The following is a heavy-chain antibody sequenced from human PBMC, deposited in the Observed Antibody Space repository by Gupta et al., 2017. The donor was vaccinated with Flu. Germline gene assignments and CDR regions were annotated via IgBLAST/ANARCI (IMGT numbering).Heavy chain of an antibody. J-gene: IGHJ4*02. D-gene: IGHD2-2*02. Sequence: VSSSSYDWSWFLQAPGKGLEWIGWLYSSGSTNYNPSIKSRVTISKGTSRNQSSLKLTSVTAADTAVYYCAIEDGQMLYCPYWGQGSLVTVAS. V-gene: IGHV4-61*01. CDR2: LYSSGST. CDR1: VSSSSYD. CDR3: AIEDGQMLYCPY.